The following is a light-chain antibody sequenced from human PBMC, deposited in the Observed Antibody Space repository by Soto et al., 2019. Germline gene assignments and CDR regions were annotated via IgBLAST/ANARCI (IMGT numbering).Light chain of an antibody. CDR2: DVS. J-gene: IGLJ1*01. CDR1: SIDVGGYNL. CDR3: CSYASSTSYV. Sequence: QSLLTQPASVSGSPGQSISMSCPGTSIDVGGYNLVTWYQQHPGEAPKLMIHDVSSRASGVPNRFSGSKSGTTASPTISGLQAEDEADYYCCSYASSTSYVFGTGTKVTVL. V-gene: IGLV2-14*03.